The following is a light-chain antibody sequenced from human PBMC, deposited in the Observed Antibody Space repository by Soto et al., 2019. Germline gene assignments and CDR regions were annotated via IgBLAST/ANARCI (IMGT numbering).Light chain of an antibody. J-gene: IGKJ4*01. CDR1: QGISNW. CDR2: TGS. V-gene: IGKV1-12*01. CDR3: QPANSFPLT. Sequence: DIQMTQSPSSVSASVGDRVSITCRASQGISNWLAWYQQKPGRAPKLLIYTGSSLQSGVPSRFNGTGCGTEFTLTISRQEPEDLATYYCQPANSFPLTFGGGTKGE.